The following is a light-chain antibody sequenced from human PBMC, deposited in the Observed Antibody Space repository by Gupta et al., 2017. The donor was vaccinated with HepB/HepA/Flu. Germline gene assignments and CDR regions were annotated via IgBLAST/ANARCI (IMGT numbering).Light chain of an antibody. CDR2: NDD. CDR3: AAWDNSLSAYV. V-gene: IGLV1-47*02. J-gene: IGLJ1*01. Sequence: QPVLTQPPSASGTPGQRVAISCSGSSSNVGRDNVYWYRQLPGTAPKLLIYNDDRRHSGVPDRFSGSKSGTSASLAISGRRSEDEADYYCAAWDNSLSAYVFGTGTGVTVL. CDR1: SSNVGRDN.